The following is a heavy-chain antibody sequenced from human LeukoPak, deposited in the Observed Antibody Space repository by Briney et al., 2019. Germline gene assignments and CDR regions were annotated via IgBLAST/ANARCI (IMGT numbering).Heavy chain of an antibody. V-gene: IGHV3-73*01. Sequence: GGSLRLSCAASGFTFSDSAIHWVRQAPGKGLEWVCRIRSKADTYATTYAASLKGRFTISRDDSRNRAYLQMSSLRTEDTAVYYCTREYSSGWPFDFWGQGTLVTVSS. CDR2: IRSKADTYAT. D-gene: IGHD6-19*01. CDR1: GFTFSDSA. CDR3: TREYSSGWPFDF. J-gene: IGHJ4*02.